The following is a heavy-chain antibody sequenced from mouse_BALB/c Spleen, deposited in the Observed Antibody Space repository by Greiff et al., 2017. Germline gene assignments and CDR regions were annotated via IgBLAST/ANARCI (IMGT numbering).Heavy chain of an antibody. CDR1: GYTFTDYE. D-gene: IGHD2-3*01. CDR3: TRDGYYPYAMDY. CDR2: IDPETGGT. J-gene: IGHJ4*01. Sequence: VQLQQSGAELVRPGASVTLSCKASGYTFTDYEMHWVKQTPVHGLEWIGAIDPETGGTAYNQKFKGKATLTADKSSSTAYMELRSLTSEDSAVYYCTRDGYYPYAMDYWGQGTSVTVSS. V-gene: IGHV1-15*01.